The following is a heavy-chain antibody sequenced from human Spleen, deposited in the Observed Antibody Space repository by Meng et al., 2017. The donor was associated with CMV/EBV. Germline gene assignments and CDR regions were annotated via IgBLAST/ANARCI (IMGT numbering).Heavy chain of an antibody. CDR2: INQDASQK. V-gene: IGHV3-7*01. J-gene: IGHJ6*02. Sequence: ETLSLTCAGSGFHFGTYWMTWVRQAPGRALEWVANINQDASQKNYVDSVEGRFTIPRDNAENSMYLQMNSLRAEDTAVYYCGRDMNVWGQGTTVTVSS. CDR3: GRDMNV. CDR1: GFHFGTYW.